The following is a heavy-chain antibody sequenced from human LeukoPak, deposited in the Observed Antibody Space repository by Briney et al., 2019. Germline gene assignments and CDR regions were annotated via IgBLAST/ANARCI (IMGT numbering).Heavy chain of an antibody. CDR2: IYCSGST. Sequence: SETLSLTCTVSGGSISSYYWSWIRQPPGKGLEWIGYIYCSGSTNYNPSLKSRVTISVDTSKNQFSLRLSSVTAADTAVYYCARVTGYIVEDYFDYWGQGTLVTVSS. V-gene: IGHV4-59*01. CDR1: GGSISSYY. CDR3: ARVTGYIVEDYFDY. D-gene: IGHD3-22*01. J-gene: IGHJ4*02.